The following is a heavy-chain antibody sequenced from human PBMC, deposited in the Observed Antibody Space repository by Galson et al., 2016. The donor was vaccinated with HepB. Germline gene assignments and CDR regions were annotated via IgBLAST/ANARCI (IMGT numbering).Heavy chain of an antibody. J-gene: IGHJ4*01. V-gene: IGHV3-30*18. CDR1: GFTFSDYY. CDR3: AKRMATIGHYFDY. Sequence: SLRLSCAASGFTFSDYYMNWVRQAPGKGLEWVAFISHDGGREEYADSVKGRFTISSDNSKNTRDLQMKSLRAEDTAVYYCAKRMATIGHYFDYWGQEPWSPSPQ. CDR2: ISHDGGRE. D-gene: IGHD5-24*01.